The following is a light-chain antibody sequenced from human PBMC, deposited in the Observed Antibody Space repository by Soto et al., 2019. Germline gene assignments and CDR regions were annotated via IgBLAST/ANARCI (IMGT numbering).Light chain of an antibody. CDR1: QSVSSSY. J-gene: IGKJ2*01. V-gene: IGKV3-20*01. CDR3: QQYGSSPYT. CDR2: GAS. Sequence: EIVLTQSPGTLSLSPGERATLSCRASQSVSSSYLAWYRQKPGKAPRLLIYGASSRATGIPDRFSGSGSRTDFTLTISRLEPEDFAVYYCQQYGSSPYTFGQGTKLEIK.